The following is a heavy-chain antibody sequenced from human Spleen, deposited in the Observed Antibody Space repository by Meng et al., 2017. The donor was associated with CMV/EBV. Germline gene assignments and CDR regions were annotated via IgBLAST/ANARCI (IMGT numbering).Heavy chain of an antibody. J-gene: IGHJ4*02. CDR2: ISGSGDTA. V-gene: IGHV3-23*01. CDR1: GFPFSNHA. Sequence: ASGFPFSNHAMSWVRQAPGQGPEWVSSISGSGDTASYADTVKGRFTISRDNSKSTLFLQMNSLTVEDTSVYFCAHQAGGYYVPFDHWGPGTLVTVSS. D-gene: IGHD3-3*01. CDR3: AHQAGGYYVPFDH.